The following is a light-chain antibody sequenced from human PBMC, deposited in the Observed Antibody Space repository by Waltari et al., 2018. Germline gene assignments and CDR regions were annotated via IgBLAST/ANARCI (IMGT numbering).Light chain of an antibody. V-gene: IGLV1-44*01. J-gene: IGLJ3*02. CDR3: AAWDDSLNGYWV. CDR1: NSNIGSNT. Sequence: QSVLTQPPSASGTPGQRVTISCSGGNSNIGSNTVNCYQQIPGTAPKLLIYSDHQRPSGVPDRFSGSKSGTSASLAISGLQSEDEADYYCAAWDDSLNGYWVFGGGTKLTVL. CDR2: SDH.